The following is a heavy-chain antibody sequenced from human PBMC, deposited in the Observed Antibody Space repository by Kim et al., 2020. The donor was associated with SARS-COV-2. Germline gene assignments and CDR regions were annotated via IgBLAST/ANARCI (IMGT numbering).Heavy chain of an antibody. CDR2: KTDGGTT. J-gene: IGHJ5*02. V-gene: IGHV3-15*01. Sequence: KTDGGTTDYAAPVKGRFTISRDDSKNTLYLQMNSLKTEDTAVYYCTTVHAWGQGTLVTVSS. CDR3: TTVHA.